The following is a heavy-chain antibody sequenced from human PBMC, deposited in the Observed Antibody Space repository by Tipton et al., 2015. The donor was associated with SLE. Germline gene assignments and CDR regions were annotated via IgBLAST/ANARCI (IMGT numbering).Heavy chain of an antibody. CDR2: IFGGGST. CDR1: GVTVSSNY. D-gene: IGHD2-21*01. Sequence: SLRLSCAASGVTVSSNYMGWVRQAPGKGLEWVSVIFGGGSTKYADSVKGRFTISRDKSKNTVYLQMNSLRVEDTAVYYCANEGVIAPSDAFDIWGQGTMVTVSS. J-gene: IGHJ3*02. CDR3: ANEGVIAPSDAFDI. V-gene: IGHV3-66*01.